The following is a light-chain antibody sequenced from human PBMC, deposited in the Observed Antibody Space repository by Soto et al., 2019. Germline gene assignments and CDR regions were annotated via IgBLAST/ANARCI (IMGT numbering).Light chain of an antibody. CDR1: QSVSSD. CDR3: QQCSTSPST. J-gene: IGKJ4*01. Sequence: EIVLTQSPATLSLSPGERATLSCRASQSVSSDLAWYQQKPGQAPRLLLYDASNRATGIPARFSGSGSGTDFTLTISSLEPEDFAVYYCQQCSTSPSTFGGGTKVEIK. CDR2: DAS. V-gene: IGKV3-11*01.